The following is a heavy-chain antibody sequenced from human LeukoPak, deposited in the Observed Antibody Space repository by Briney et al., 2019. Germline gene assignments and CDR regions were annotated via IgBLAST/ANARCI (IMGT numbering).Heavy chain of an antibody. D-gene: IGHD1-1*01. V-gene: IGHV4-39*01. J-gene: IGHJ4*02. Sequence: SETLSLTCTVSGGSISSSSYYWGWIRQPPGKGLEWIGNIYYSGSTYYNPSLKSRVTISVDTSKNQFSLKLNSVTAADTAVYYCARQMGTNELDYWGQGTLVTVSS. CDR3: ARQMGTNELDY. CDR1: GGSISSSSYY. CDR2: IYYSGST.